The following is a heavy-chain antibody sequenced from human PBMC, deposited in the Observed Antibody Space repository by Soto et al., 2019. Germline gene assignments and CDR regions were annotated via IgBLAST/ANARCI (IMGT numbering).Heavy chain of an antibody. CDR2: INSDGSST. CDR1: GFTPSSNW. Sequence: EVQLVESGGGLVQPGGSLRLTCAASGFTPSSNWMHWVRQAPGKGLVWVSRINSDGSSTSYADTVKGRFTISRDNAKNTLYLQMNSLRAEDTAVYYCARQLLYAFDIWGQGTMVTVSS. D-gene: IGHD2-2*01. CDR3: ARQLLYAFDI. J-gene: IGHJ3*02. V-gene: IGHV3-74*01.